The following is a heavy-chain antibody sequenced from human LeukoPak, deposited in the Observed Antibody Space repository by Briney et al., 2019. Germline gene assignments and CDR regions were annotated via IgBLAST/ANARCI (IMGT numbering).Heavy chain of an antibody. D-gene: IGHD1-26*01. CDR3: ARDPGALGWFDP. CDR1: GFTFSSYA. J-gene: IGHJ5*02. V-gene: IGHV3-30*04. Sequence: PGGSLRLSCAASGFTFSSYAMHWVRQAPGKGLEWVAVISYDGSNKYYADSVKGRFTTSRDNSKNTLYLQMNSLRAEDTAVYYCARDPGALGWFDPWGQGTLVTVSS. CDR2: ISYDGSNK.